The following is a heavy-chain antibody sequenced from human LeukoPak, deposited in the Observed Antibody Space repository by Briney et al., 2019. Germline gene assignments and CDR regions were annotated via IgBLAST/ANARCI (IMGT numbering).Heavy chain of an antibody. CDR3: ARTDDSSGYYYDWFDP. J-gene: IGHJ5*02. V-gene: IGHV1-18*01. CDR1: GYTFTSYG. D-gene: IGHD3-22*01. Sequence: ASVKVSCKASGYTFTSYGISWVRQAPGQGLEGMGWISAYNGNTNYAQKLQGRVTMTTDTSTSTAYMELRSLRSDDTAVYYCARTDDSSGYYYDWFDPWGXGTLVTXSS. CDR2: ISAYNGNT.